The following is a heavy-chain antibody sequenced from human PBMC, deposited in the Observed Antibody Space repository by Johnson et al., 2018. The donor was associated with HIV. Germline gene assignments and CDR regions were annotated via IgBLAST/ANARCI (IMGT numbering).Heavy chain of an antibody. V-gene: IGHV3-7*01. CDR1: GFTFRSYW. J-gene: IGHJ3*02. D-gene: IGHD1-1*01. Sequence: VQLVESGGGVVQPGGSLRISCAASGFTFRSYWMSWVRQAPGKGLEWVANIKQDGSEKYYVDSVKGRFTISRDNAKNSLYLQMGSLRIEDGAVYYCARTNWNDDAGGAIDIWGQGTTVTVSS. CDR3: ARTNWNDDAGGAIDI. CDR2: IKQDGSEK.